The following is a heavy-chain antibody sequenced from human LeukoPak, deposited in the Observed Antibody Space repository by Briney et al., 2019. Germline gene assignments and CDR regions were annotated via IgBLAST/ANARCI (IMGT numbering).Heavy chain of an antibody. D-gene: IGHD2-2*01. J-gene: IGHJ5*02. CDR1: GGTFSSYA. CDR2: IIPILGIA. Sequence: SVKVSCKASGGTFSSYAISWVRQAPGQGLEWMGRIIPILGIANYAQKFQGRVTITTDESTSTAYVELSSLRSEDTAVYYCARSAGYCSSTSCYVGWFDPWGQGTLVTVSS. V-gene: IGHV1-69*04. CDR3: ARSAGYCSSTSCYVGWFDP.